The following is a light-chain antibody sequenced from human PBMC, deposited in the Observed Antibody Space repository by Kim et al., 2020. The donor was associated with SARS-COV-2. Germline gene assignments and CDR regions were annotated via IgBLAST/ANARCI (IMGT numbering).Light chain of an antibody. CDR1: NMGAKR. CDR2: YDG. Sequence: GKTAKITCGGDNMGAKRVHWYQQKPGQGPVLVVYYDGDRPSGSPERFSGSNSGNTATLTISRVEAGDEADYYCQVWDNSSDHPAVFGTGTKVTVL. V-gene: IGLV3-21*03. CDR3: QVWDNSSDHPAV. J-gene: IGLJ1*01.